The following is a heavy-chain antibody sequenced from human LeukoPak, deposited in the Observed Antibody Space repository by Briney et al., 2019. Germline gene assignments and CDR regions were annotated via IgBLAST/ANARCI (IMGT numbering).Heavy chain of an antibody. CDR3: AGSSGGSYIPYYYYYGMDV. Sequence: GGSLRLSCAASGFTFSSYAMHWVRQAPGKGLEWVAVISYDGSNKYYADSVKGRFTISRDNSKNTLYLQMNSLRAEDTAVYYCAGSSGGSYIPYYYYYGMDVWGQGTTVTVSS. D-gene: IGHD1-26*01. CDR2: ISYDGSNK. CDR1: GFTFSSYA. V-gene: IGHV3-30-3*01. J-gene: IGHJ6*02.